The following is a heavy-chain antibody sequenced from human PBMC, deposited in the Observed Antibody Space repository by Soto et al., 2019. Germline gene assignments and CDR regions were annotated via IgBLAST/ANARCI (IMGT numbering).Heavy chain of an antibody. V-gene: IGHV1-2*02. Sequence: ASVKVSCKASGYTFTGYYVHWVRQAPGQGLEWMGWINPNSGGTNYAQKFQGRVTMTRDTSISTAYMELSRLRSDDTAVYYCARGTDYGDPLLYFDYWGQGTLVTVSS. J-gene: IGHJ4*02. CDR3: ARGTDYGDPLLYFDY. CDR2: INPNSGGT. D-gene: IGHD4-17*01. CDR1: GYTFTGYY.